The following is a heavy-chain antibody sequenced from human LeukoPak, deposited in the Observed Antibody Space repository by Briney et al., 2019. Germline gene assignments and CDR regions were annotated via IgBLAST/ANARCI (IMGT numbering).Heavy chain of an antibody. V-gene: IGHV1-2*02. J-gene: IGHJ4*02. Sequence: ASVKVSCKASGYTFTGYYMHWVRQAPGQGLEWMGWINPNSGGTNYAQKLQGRVTMTRDTSISTAYMELSRLRSDDTAVYYCARDSSQYCSGGSCFSAFAYWGQGTLVTVSS. CDR3: ARDSSQYCSGGSCFSAFAY. CDR2: INPNSGGT. D-gene: IGHD2-15*01. CDR1: GYTFTGYY.